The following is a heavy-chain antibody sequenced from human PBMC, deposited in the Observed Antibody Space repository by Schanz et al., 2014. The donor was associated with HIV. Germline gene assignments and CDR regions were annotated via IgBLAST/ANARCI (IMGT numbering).Heavy chain of an antibody. CDR1: GFTFRNYA. D-gene: IGHD3-10*01. Sequence: QVQLEESGGGVVQPGRSLRLSCAASGFTFRNYAINWVRQAPGKGLEWVAVIWYDGSNKYYADSVKGRFTISRDNSKNTLHLQMNSLRAEDTAVYYCARDGSLNRGFDYWGQGILVTVSS. CDR2: IWYDGSNK. V-gene: IGHV3-33*08. CDR3: ARDGSLNRGFDY. J-gene: IGHJ4*02.